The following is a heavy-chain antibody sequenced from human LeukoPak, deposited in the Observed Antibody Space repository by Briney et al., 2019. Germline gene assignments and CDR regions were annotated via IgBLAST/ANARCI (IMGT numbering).Heavy chain of an antibody. CDR2: IYYSGST. CDR3: ARGRIGRSAFDI. D-gene: IGHD1-14*01. J-gene: IGHJ3*02. V-gene: IGHV4-31*03. Sequence: PSETLSLTCTVSGGSISSGGYYWSWIRQHPGKGLEWIGYIYYSGSTYYNPSLKSRVTISVDTSKNQFSLKLSSATAADTAVYYCARGRIGRSAFDIWGQGTMVTVSS. CDR1: GGSISSGGYY.